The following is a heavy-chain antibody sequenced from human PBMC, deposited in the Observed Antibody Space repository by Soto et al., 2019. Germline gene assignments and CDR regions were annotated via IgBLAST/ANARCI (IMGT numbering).Heavy chain of an antibody. V-gene: IGHV5-10-1*03. CDR1: GYSFTSYW. D-gene: IGHD6-6*01. J-gene: IGHJ4*02. CDR3: ARHSGPYSSSSPVGY. CDR2: IDPSDSYT. Sequence: EVQLVQSGTEVKKPGESLRISCKGSGYSFTSYWISWVRQMAGKGLEWMGRIDPSDSYTTYSPSFQGHVTISIDKSISTAYLQWSSLKASDTAMYYCARHSGPYSSSSPVGYWGQGTLVTVSS.